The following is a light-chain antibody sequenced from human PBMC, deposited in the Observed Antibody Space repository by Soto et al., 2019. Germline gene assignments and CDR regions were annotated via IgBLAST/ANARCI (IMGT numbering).Light chain of an antibody. J-gene: IGKJ1*01. CDR3: QQHSHWPPWT. CDR2: GAS. V-gene: IGKV3-11*01. CDR1: QNVRTF. Sequence: EVVLTQSPATLSLSPGERATLSCRASQNVRTFLDWYQQKPGQAPRLLIHGASNRATGIPARFSGSGSGTDFTLTISRLALEDVAVYYCQQHSHWPPWTFGQGTRVEI.